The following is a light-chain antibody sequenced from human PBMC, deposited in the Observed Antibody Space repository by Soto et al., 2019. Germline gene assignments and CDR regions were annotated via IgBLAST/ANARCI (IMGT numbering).Light chain of an antibody. Sequence: DIHMTQSPSFLSASVGERVTITCQARQDIGTFLNWYQQKPGKAPNLLIYDASNLQTVVPSRFIVSGSGSHFTLTISSLQPEAVATFYCQQYYKLPPSFGPGNKREI. CDR1: QDIGTF. CDR2: DAS. V-gene: IGKV1-33*01. CDR3: QQYYKLPPS. J-gene: IGKJ2*01.